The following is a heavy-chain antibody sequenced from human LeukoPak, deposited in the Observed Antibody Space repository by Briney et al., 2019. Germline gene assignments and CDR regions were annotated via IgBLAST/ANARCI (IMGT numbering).Heavy chain of an antibody. D-gene: IGHD5-24*01. CDR2: ISGSGGST. CDR3: AKEKELATIVANGGFDY. V-gene: IGHV3-23*01. J-gene: IGHJ4*02. Sequence: GGSLRLSCAASGFTFSSYAMSWVRQAPGKGLEWVSAISGSGGSTYYADSVKGRFTISRDNSKNTLYLQMNSLRAEDTAVYYCAKEKELATIVANGGFDYWGQGTLVTVSS. CDR1: GFTFSSYA.